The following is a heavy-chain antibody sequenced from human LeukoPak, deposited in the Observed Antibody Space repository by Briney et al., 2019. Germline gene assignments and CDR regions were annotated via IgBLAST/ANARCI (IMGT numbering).Heavy chain of an antibody. CDR3: ARDSRGNSDFYYYYGMDV. Sequence: ASVKVSCKASGYTFIDYYLHWVRQAPGQGLEWMGRINPNSGGAKCGQKFQGRVTMTRDTSVTTVYMELSRLRSDDTAVYYCARDSRGNSDFYYYYGMDVWGQGTTVTVSS. CDR2: INPNSGGA. J-gene: IGHJ6*02. CDR1: GYTFIDYY. D-gene: IGHD4-11*01. V-gene: IGHV1-2*06.